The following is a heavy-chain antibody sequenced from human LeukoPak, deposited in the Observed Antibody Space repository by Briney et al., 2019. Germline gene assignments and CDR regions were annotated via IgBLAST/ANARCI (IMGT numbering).Heavy chain of an antibody. CDR3: ARGGGSSWYPSLFDY. J-gene: IGHJ4*02. CDR1: GGSISSGDYY. Sequence: SETLSLTCTVSGGSISSGDYYWSWIRQPPGKGLERIGYIYYSGSTYYNPSLKSRVTISVDTSKNQFSLKLSSVTAADTAVYYCARGGGSSWYPSLFDYCGQGTLVTVSS. V-gene: IGHV4-30-4*08. D-gene: IGHD6-13*01. CDR2: IYYSGST.